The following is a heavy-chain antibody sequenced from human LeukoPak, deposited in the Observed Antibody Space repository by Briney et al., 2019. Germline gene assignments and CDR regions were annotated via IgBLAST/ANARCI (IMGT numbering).Heavy chain of an antibody. D-gene: IGHD2-8*02. J-gene: IGHJ2*01. V-gene: IGHV1-18*01. CDR1: GYIFTRYG. CDR2: ISPYNANT. Sequence: ASVKVSCKASGYIFTRYGISWVRQAPGQGLEWMGWISPYNANTKYAQKFQGRVTMTTDTSTSTAYMELRSLRSDATAMYSCSREGEGEDGTGHHNWYFDLWGRGTLVTVSS. CDR3: SREGEGEDGTGHHNWYFDL.